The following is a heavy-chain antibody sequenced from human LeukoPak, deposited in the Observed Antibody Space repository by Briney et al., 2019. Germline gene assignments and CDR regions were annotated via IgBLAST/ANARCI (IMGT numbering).Heavy chain of an antibody. CDR1: GFTFSSYW. Sequence: PGGSLRLSCAASGFTFSSYWMHWVRHAPGKGLVWVSRINSDGSSTSYADSVKGRFTISRDNAKNTLYLQMNSLRAEDTAVYYCARDGGSYLPHDAFDIWGQGTMVTVSS. V-gene: IGHV3-74*01. CDR3: ARDGGSYLPHDAFDI. CDR2: INSDGSST. J-gene: IGHJ3*02. D-gene: IGHD1-26*01.